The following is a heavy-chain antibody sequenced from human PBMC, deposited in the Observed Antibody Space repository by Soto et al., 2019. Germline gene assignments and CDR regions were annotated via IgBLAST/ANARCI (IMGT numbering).Heavy chain of an antibody. V-gene: IGHV4-34*01. CDR1: GGSFIGYY. CDR2: IDQSGRT. CDR3: ARRYGSAFDI. J-gene: IGHJ3*02. Sequence: SDAVFLTGSWFGGSFIGYYLNGLRQPPGEGLELIGKIDQSGRTTCTPSLKSRVTMSVDTSRSQFSLKLTSVTATDTAVYYCARRYGSAFDIWGQGTMVT. D-gene: IGHD3-10*01.